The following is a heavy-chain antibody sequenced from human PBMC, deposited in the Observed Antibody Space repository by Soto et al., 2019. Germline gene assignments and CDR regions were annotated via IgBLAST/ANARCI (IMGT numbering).Heavy chain of an antibody. Sequence: SETLSLTCTVSGGSISSYYWSWIRQPPGKGLEWIGYIYYSGSTNYNPSLKSRVTLSLDTSKNQFSLKLSSVTAADTAVYYCASSSNIRRSSDIYSLYWGDGTLVTVSS. CDR1: GGSISSYY. CDR2: IYYSGST. CDR3: ASSSNIRRSSDIYSLY. J-gene: IGHJ4*01. V-gene: IGHV4-59*01. D-gene: IGHD1-26*01.